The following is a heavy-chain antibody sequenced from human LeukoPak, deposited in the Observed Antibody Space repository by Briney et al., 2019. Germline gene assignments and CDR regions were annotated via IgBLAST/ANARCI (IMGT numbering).Heavy chain of an antibody. Sequence: PSETLSLTCTVSGGSVSVHSHYWGWVRQPPGMGLEWIGCIYYTGSTYYNASLKSRVTISVDTSKNQFSLNLTSVTAADTAVYYCTRDHYLSGFTWGQGTLVTVSS. CDR1: GGSVSVHSHY. CDR3: TRDHYLSGFT. V-gene: IGHV4-39*07. J-gene: IGHJ4*02. D-gene: IGHD3-10*01. CDR2: IYYTGST.